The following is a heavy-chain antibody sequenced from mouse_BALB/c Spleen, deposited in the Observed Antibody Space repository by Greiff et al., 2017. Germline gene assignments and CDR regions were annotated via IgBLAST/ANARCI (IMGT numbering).Heavy chain of an antibody. V-gene: IGHV14-1*02. CDR3: AESYCGNFWYFDV. CDR2: IDPENGNT. D-gene: IGHD2-1*01. CDR1: GFNIKDYY. J-gene: IGHJ1*01. Sequence: EVQLQQSGAELVRPGALVKLSCKASGFNIKDYYMHWVKQRPEQGLEWIGWIDPENGNTIYDPKFQGKASITADTSSNTAYLQLSSLTSEDTAVYYCAESYCGNFWYFDVWGAGTTVTVSS.